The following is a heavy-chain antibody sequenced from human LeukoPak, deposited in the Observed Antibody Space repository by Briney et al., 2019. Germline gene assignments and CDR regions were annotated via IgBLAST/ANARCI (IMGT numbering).Heavy chain of an antibody. V-gene: IGHV4-59*08. CDR2: THYSGST. Sequence: SETLSLTCSVSGGSISSYFWTWIRQPPGKRLGWIGNTHYSGSTNYNPSLKGRVSISLDTSKNGFSLELTSVTAADTAVYYCATSVGYHGSKNAFDVWGLGTMVTVSS. CDR3: ATSVGYHGSKNAFDV. J-gene: IGHJ3*01. CDR1: GGSISSYF. D-gene: IGHD2-15*01.